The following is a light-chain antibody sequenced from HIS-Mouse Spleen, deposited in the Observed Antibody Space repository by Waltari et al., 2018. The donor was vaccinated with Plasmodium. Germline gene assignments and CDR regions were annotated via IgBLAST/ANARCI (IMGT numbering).Light chain of an antibody. CDR1: SSDVGSYNL. J-gene: IGLJ2*01. CDR3: CSYAGSRMV. CDR2: EGS. V-gene: IGLV2-23*01. Sequence: QSALTQPASVSGSPGQSITISCTGTSSDVGSYNLVSWYQQHPGMIYEGSKRPSGVSNRFSGSKSGNTASLTISGLQAEDEADYYCCSYAGSRMVFGGGTKLTVL.